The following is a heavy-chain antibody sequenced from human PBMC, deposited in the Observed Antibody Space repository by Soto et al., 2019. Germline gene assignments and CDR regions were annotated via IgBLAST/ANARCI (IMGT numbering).Heavy chain of an antibody. V-gene: IGHV3-72*01. D-gene: IGHD3-10*01. J-gene: IGHJ4*02. CDR1: GFTFSDHY. CDR2: TRNKANSYST. CDR3: VRTSHYGSGSWNFDY. Sequence: EVQLVESGGGLVQPGGSLRLSCAASGFTFSDHYMDWVRQAPGKGLEWVGRTRNKANSYSTEYGASVRGRFTISRDESKNSLYLQMNSLKTEDTAVYYCVRTSHYGSGSWNFDYWGQGTLVTVSS.